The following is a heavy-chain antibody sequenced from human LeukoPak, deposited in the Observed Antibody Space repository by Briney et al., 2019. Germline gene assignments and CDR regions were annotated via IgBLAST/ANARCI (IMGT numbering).Heavy chain of an antibody. Sequence: SETLSLTCTVSGGSISSYYWSWIRQPPGKGLEWIGYIYYSGSTNYNPSLKSRVTISVDTSKNQFSLKLSSVTAADTAVYYCARSDDSYGDNWFDPWGQGTLVTVSS. D-gene: IGHD5-18*01. J-gene: IGHJ5*02. CDR3: ARSDDSYGDNWFDP. V-gene: IGHV4-59*08. CDR2: IYYSGST. CDR1: GGSISSYY.